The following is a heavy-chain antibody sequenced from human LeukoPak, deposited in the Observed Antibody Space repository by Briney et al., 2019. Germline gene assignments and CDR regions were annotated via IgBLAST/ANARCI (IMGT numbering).Heavy chain of an antibody. V-gene: IGHV3-11*04. CDR2: ISSSGSTI. J-gene: IGHJ4*02. D-gene: IGHD4-17*01. Sequence: KPGGSLRLSCAASGFTFSDYYMSWIRQAPGKGLEWVSYISSSGSTIYYADSVRGRFTISRDNAKNSLYLQMNSLRAEGTAVYYCARSLTTVTTDYWGQGTLVTVSS. CDR1: GFTFSDYY. CDR3: ARSLTTVTTDY.